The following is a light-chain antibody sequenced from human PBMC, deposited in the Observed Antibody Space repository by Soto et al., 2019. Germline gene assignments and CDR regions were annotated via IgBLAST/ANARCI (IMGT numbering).Light chain of an antibody. Sequence: DIQMTQSPSTLSASVGDRVTITCRASQSISSWLAWYPQKPGKAPKLLIYDASSLESRVPSRFSGSGSGTEFTLTISSLQPDDFATYYCQQARTFGQGTKVEIK. CDR1: QSISSW. CDR3: QQART. CDR2: DAS. J-gene: IGKJ1*01. V-gene: IGKV1-5*01.